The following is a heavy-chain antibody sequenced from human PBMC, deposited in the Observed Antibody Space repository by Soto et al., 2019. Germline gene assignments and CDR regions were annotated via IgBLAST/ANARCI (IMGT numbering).Heavy chain of an antibody. V-gene: IGHV3-21*01. CDR1: GFTFSSYS. D-gene: IGHD3-10*01. J-gene: IGHJ4*02. Sequence: VQLVESGGGLVKPGGSLRLSCAASGFTFSSYSMNWVRQAPGKGLEWVSSISSSSSYIYYADSVKGRFTISRDNAKNSLYLQMNSLRAEDTAVYYCARARYYYGSGSYSYFDYWGQGTLVTVSS. CDR3: ARARYYYGSGSYSYFDY. CDR2: ISSSSSYI.